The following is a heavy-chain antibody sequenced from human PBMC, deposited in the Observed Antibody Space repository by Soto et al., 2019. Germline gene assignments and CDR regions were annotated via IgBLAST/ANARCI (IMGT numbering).Heavy chain of an antibody. J-gene: IGHJ6*03. D-gene: IGHD3-3*01. CDR2: IYYSGST. CDR1: GGSISSYY. V-gene: IGHV4-59*01. CDR3: ARHGTYYDFWSGYPRGAYYMDV. Sequence: QVQLQESGPGLVKPSETLSLTCTVSGGSISSYYWSWIRQPPGKGLEWIGYIYYSGSTNYNPSLKSRVTISVDTSKNQFSLKLSSVTAADTAVYYCARHGTYYDFWSGYPRGAYYMDVWGKGTTVTVSS.